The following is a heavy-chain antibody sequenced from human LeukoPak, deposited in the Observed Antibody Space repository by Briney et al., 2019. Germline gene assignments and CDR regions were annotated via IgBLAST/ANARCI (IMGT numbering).Heavy chain of an antibody. V-gene: IGHV1-69*04. J-gene: IGHJ4*02. CDR2: IIPILGIG. CDR3: ASDLPPYYFDY. Sequence: GASVKVSCKASGGVFSIYAISWVRQAPGQGLELMGRIIPILGIGNYAHEFQGRVTITADKSTSTTYMYLGSLRSEYTAVYYCASDLPPYYFDYWGQGTLVTVSS. CDR1: GGVFSIYA.